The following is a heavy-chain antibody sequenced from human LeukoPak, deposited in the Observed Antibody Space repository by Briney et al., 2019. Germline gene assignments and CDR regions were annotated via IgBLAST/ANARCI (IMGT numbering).Heavy chain of an antibody. D-gene: IGHD6-13*01. Sequence: SETLSLTCTVSGGSISSYYWSWIRQPPGKGLEWIGYIYTSGSTNYNPSLKSRVTISVDTSKNQFSLKLSSVTAADTAVYYCARQGSWSRRHYYYYYMDVWGNGTTVTVSS. CDR2: IYTSGST. V-gene: IGHV4-4*09. CDR1: GGSISSYY. J-gene: IGHJ6*03. CDR3: ARQGSWSRRHYYYYYMDV.